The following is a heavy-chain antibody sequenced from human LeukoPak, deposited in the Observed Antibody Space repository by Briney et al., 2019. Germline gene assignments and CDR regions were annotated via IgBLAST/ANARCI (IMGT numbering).Heavy chain of an antibody. V-gene: IGHV3-23*01. CDR3: AKDPRYYYDSSGYYFDY. CDR2: ISGSGGST. J-gene: IGHJ4*02. D-gene: IGHD3-22*01. Sequence: GGSLRLSCVASGFTFSSYAMSWVRQAPGKGLEWVSAISGSGGSTYYADSVKGRFTISRDNSKNTLHLQMNSLRAEDTAVYYCAKDPRYYYDSSGYYFDYWGQGTLVTVSS. CDR1: GFTFSSYA.